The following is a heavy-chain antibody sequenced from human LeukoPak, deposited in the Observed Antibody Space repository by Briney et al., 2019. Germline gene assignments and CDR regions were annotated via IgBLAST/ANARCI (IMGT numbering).Heavy chain of an antibody. CDR3: ARVNGGDGYNSDY. CDR1: GFTVSSNY. Sequence: GGSLRLSCAASGFTVSSNYMSWVRQAPGKGLEWVSVIYSGGSTYYADSVKGRFTISRDNARNSLYLQMNSLRAEDTAVYYCARVNGGDGYNSDYWGQGTLVTVSS. D-gene: IGHD5-24*01. CDR2: IYSGGST. V-gene: IGHV3-66*01. J-gene: IGHJ4*02.